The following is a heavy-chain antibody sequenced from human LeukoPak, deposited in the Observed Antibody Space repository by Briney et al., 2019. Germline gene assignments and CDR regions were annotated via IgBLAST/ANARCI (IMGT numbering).Heavy chain of an antibody. D-gene: IGHD6-13*01. J-gene: IGHJ1*01. CDR1: GGSFSGYY. CDR2: INHSGST. V-gene: IGHV4-34*01. Sequence: SETLSLTCAVYGGSFSGYYWSWIRQPPGKGLEWIGEINHSGSTNYNPSLKSRVTISVDTSKNQFSLKLSSVTAADTAVYYCARGFRYSSSWYSCSEYFQHWGQGTLVTVSS. CDR3: ARGFRYSSSWYSCSEYFQH.